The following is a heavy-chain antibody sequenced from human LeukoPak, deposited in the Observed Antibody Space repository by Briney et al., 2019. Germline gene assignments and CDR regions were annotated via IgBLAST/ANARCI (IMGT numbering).Heavy chain of an antibody. D-gene: IGHD3-22*01. J-gene: IGHJ4*02. V-gene: IGHV1-8*01. Sequence: ASVNVSCKASGYAFTSYDINWVRQATGQGLEGMGWMNPNSGNTGYAQKFQGRVTMTRNTSIRTAYMGLSSLRSEDTAVYYCARSGRRSSGYYLYWGQGTLVTVSS. CDR1: GYAFTSYD. CDR2: MNPNSGNT. CDR3: ARSGRRSSGYYLY.